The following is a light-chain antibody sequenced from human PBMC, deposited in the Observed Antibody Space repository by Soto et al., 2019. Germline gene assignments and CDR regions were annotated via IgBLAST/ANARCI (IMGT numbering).Light chain of an antibody. V-gene: IGKV3-11*01. J-gene: IGKJ4*01. CDR3: QQRSNWPPT. CDR1: QSVSSY. Sequence: EIVLTQSPATLSLSPGERATLSSRASQSVSSYLAWYQHKPGQAPRLLIYDTSTRVAGIPARFSGSGSGTDFTLTISSLEPEDFAVYYCQQRSNWPPTFGGGTKVDI. CDR2: DTS.